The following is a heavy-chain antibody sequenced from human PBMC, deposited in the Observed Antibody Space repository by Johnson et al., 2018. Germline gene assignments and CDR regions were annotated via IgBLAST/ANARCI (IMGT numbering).Heavy chain of an antibody. D-gene: IGHD3-22*01. CDR2: IYYSGST. CDR1: GGSISSYY. CDR3: AKDQSSGYYHDAFDI. J-gene: IGHJ3*02. Sequence: QVQLQESGPGLVKPSESLSLTCTVSGGSISSYYWSWIRQPPGKGLEWIGYIYYSGSTNYNPSLKSRGTISVDTSKNQFSRKLSSVTAADTDVYYCAKDQSSGYYHDAFDIWGQGTMVTVSS. V-gene: IGHV4-59*01.